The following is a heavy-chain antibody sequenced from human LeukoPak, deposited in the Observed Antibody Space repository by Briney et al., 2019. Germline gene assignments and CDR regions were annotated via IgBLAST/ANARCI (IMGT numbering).Heavy chain of an antibody. Sequence: ASVKVSCKASGYTFTGYYMHWVRQAPGQGLEWMGWINPNSGDTKYAQKFKGRVTMTRDTSISTLYMELSRLRSDDTAVYYCARDDILDYWGQGTLVTVSS. J-gene: IGHJ4*02. CDR2: INPNSGDT. D-gene: IGHD3-9*01. CDR3: ARDDILDY. CDR1: GYTFTGYY. V-gene: IGHV1-2*02.